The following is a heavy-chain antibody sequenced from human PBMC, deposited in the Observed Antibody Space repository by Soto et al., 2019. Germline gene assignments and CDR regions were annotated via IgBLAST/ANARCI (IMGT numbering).Heavy chain of an antibody. CDR3: AKEGSGWYLGYYYGMDV. D-gene: IGHD6-19*01. Sequence: GGSLRLSCAASGFTFSSYAMSWVRQAPGKGLEWVSAISGSGGSTYYADSVKGRFTISGDNSKNTLYLQMNSLRAEDTAVYYCAKEGSGWYLGYYYGMDVWGQGTTVTVSS. CDR2: ISGSGGST. J-gene: IGHJ6*02. CDR1: GFTFSSYA. V-gene: IGHV3-23*01.